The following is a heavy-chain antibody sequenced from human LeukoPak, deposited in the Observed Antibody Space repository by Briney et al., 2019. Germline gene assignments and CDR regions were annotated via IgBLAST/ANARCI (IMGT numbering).Heavy chain of an antibody. CDR2: INHSGST. V-gene: IGHV4-34*01. Sequence: SETLSLTCAVYGGSFSGYYWSWIRQPPGKGLEWIGEINHSGSTNYNPSHKSRVTISVDTSKNQFSLKLSSVTAADTAVYYCARRYGEAALDYWGQGTLVTVSS. CDR1: GGSFSGYY. J-gene: IGHJ4*02. D-gene: IGHD3-10*01. CDR3: ARRYGEAALDY.